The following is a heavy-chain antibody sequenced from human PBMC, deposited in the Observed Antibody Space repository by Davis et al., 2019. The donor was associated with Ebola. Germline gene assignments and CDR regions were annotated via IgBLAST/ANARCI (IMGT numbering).Heavy chain of an antibody. Sequence: GESLKISCAASGFTFDDYAMHWVRQAPGKGLEWVSLISGDGGSTYYADSVKGRFTISRDNSKNSLYLQMNSLRTEDTALYYCAKGTSGYYLSWGQGTLVTVSS. V-gene: IGHV3-43*02. D-gene: IGHD3-22*01. CDR1: GFTFDDYA. CDR2: ISGDGGST. CDR3: AKGTSGYYLS. J-gene: IGHJ4*02.